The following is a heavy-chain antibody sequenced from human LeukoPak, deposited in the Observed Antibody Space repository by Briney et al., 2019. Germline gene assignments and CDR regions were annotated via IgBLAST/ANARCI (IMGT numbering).Heavy chain of an antibody. V-gene: IGHV3-23*01. D-gene: IGHD5-24*01. CDR2: ISGSGSGT. CDR3: ARSGTEDGYNIYFDH. Sequence: GGSLRLSCATSGFTFSTYAMSWVRQAPGKGLEWVSLISGSGSGTYYADSVKGRFTISRDNSKNMLYLHMNTLRADDTAVYYCARSGTEDGYNIYFDHWGQGTLVTVSS. J-gene: IGHJ4*02. CDR1: GFTFSTYA.